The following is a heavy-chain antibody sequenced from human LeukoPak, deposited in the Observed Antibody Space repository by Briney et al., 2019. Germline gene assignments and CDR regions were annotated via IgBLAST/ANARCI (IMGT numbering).Heavy chain of an antibody. J-gene: IGHJ6*02. CDR3: ARTLIAAAGTYNYYYGMDV. CDR2: INPNSGGT. V-gene: IGHV1-2*04. D-gene: IGHD6-13*01. Sequence: EASVKVSCKASGYTFTGYYMHWVRQAPGQGLEWMGWINPNSGGTNYAQKFQGWVTMTRDTSISTAYMELSRLRSDDTAVYYCARTLIAAAGTYNYYYGMDVWGQGTTVTVSS. CDR1: GYTFTGYY.